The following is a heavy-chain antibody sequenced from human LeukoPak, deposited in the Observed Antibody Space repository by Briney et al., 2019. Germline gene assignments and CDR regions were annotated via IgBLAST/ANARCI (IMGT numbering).Heavy chain of an antibody. D-gene: IGHD6-19*01. CDR3: ARDSSGWYYFDY. CDR1: GSTVSNNY. J-gene: IGHJ4*02. CDR2: IYSGGST. Sequence: GGSLRLSCAASGSTVSNNYMSWVRQAPGKGLEWIAVIYSGGSTFHADSVKGRFIISRDNTKNTLYLQMNSLRVEDTAVYYCARDSSGWYYFDYWGQGTLVTVSS. V-gene: IGHV3-66*01.